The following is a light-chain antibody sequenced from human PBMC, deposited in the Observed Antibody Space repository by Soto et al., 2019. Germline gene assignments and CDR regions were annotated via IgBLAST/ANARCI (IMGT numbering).Light chain of an antibody. CDR2: DVS. V-gene: IGLV2-14*01. CDR3: SSYTSSSTL. J-gene: IGLJ1*01. CDR1: SSDVGGYNY. Sequence: QSVLTQPASVSGSPGQSITISCTGKSSDVGGYNYVSWYQQHPGKAPKLMIYDVSNRPSGVSNRFSGSKSGNTASLTISGLQAEDEADYYCSSYTSSSTLFGTGTKVTVL.